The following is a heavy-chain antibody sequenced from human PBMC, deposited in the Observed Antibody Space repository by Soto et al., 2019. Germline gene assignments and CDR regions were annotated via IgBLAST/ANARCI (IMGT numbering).Heavy chain of an antibody. V-gene: IGHV4-39*01. J-gene: IGHJ5*02. CDR1: GGSISSSHYY. CDR2: IYNSGNT. D-gene: IGHD6-6*01. CDR3: ARRSSSSLGSLFDP. Sequence: SETLSLTCTVSGGSISSSHYYWGWIRQPPGKGLEWIGGIYNSGNTYYNPSLKSRVTISVDTSKNQFSLKLSSVTPTDTAVYYCARRSSSSLGSLFDPWGRGILVTVSS.